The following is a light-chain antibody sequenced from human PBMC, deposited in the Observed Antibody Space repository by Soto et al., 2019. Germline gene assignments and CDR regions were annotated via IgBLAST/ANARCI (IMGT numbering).Light chain of an antibody. CDR1: QSVSSSS. J-gene: IGKJ5*01. Sequence: EIVLTQSPGILSLSPGERATLSCRASQSVSSSSLAWYQQKPGQAPRLLIYDASSRATGIPDRFSGSGSGADFTLTISRLEPEDFAVYSCQQYGTPPITFGQGTRLEIK. V-gene: IGKV3-20*01. CDR2: DAS. CDR3: QQYGTPPIT.